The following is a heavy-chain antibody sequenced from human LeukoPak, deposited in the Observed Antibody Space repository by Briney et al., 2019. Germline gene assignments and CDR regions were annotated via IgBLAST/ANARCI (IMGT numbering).Heavy chain of an antibody. CDR3: AKGPLFDSSGYPTWYFDL. D-gene: IGHD3-22*01. V-gene: IGHV3-23*01. J-gene: IGHJ2*01. Sequence: GGSLRLSCAASGFAFSNYGINWVRQAPGKGLEWVSGITGSGVTTYYADSVKGRFTISRDNSKNMVYLQMDSLRAEDTAIYYCAKGPLFDSSGYPTWYFDLWGRGTLVTVSS. CDR2: ITGSGVTT. CDR1: GFAFSNYG.